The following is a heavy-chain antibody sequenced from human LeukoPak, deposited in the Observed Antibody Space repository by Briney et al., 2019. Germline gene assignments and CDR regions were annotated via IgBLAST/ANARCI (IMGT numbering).Heavy chain of an antibody. CDR2: IKQDGSEK. CDR1: GFTFSSYW. J-gene: IGHJ5*02. CDR3: ARDPRDCSSTSCYGDNWFDP. V-gene: IGHV3-7*03. Sequence: GGSLRLSCAASGFTFSSYWMSWVRQAPGKGLEWVANIKQDGSEKYYVDSVKGRFTISRDNAKNSLYLQMNSLRVEDTAVYYCARDPRDCSSTSCYGDNWFDPWGQGTLVTVSS. D-gene: IGHD2-2*01.